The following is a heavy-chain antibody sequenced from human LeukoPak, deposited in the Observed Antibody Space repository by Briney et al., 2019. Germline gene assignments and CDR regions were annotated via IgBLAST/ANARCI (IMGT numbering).Heavy chain of an antibody. CDR1: GFTFRTYS. D-gene: IGHD3-22*01. CDR2: ISGDGGTT. Sequence: GGSLRLSCEASGFTFRTYSMNWVRQARGKGLEWISFISGDGGTTNYADSVKGRFTISRDNAKSSLFLQMEGLRAEDTAVYYCATVNFNYDDSGYLPFDHWGQGSLVVISS. CDR3: ATVNFNYDDSGYLPFDH. J-gene: IGHJ4*02. V-gene: IGHV3-48*04.